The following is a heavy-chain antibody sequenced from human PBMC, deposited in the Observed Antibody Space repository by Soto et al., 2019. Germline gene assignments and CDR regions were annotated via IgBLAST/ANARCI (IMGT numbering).Heavy chain of an antibody. J-gene: IGHJ5*02. Sequence: PGGSLRLSCAASGFTFSDYYMSWIRQAPGKGLEWVSYISSSGSTIYYADSVKGRFTISRDNAKNSLYLQMNSLRAEDTAVYYCARAQMRNFSWFDPWGQGTLVTVSS. CDR1: GFTFSDYY. V-gene: IGHV3-11*01. CDR2: ISSSGSTI. CDR3: ARAQMRNFSWFDP.